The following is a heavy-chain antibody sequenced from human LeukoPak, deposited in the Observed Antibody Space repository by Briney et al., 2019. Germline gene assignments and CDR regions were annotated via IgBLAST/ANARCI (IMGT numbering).Heavy chain of an antibody. CDR2: IGGSGRTI. D-gene: IGHD1-26*01. J-gene: IGHJ4*02. V-gene: IGHV3-48*03. CDR3: ATLIVGGGDH. CDR1: GSTFSSYE. Sequence: GGSLRLSCAASGSTFSSYEMIWVRQPPGTGLEWVSYIGGSGRTIFYADSVKGRFTISRDNAKNSLYLQMNSLRAEDTAVYYCATLIVGGGDHWGQGTLVTVSS.